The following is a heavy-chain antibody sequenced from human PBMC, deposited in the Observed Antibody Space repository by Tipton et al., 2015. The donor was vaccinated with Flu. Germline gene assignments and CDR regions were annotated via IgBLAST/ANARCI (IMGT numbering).Heavy chain of an antibody. CDR1: TYSMTSDSF. V-gene: IGHV4-38-2*01. CDR2: INPSGVT. D-gene: IGHD1-7*01. J-gene: IGHJ4*02. Sequence: LRLSCAVSTYSMTSDSFWGWIRQPPGKGLEWIGTINPSGVTYYNPSLKSRVTTSIDTSKNHFSLKLRSVTAADTAVYYCVGAPNYYYFDFWGQGTLVTVSS. CDR3: VGAPNYYYFDF.